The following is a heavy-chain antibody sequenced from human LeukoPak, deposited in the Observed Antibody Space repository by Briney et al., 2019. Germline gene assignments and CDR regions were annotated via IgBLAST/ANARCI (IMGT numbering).Heavy chain of an antibody. CDR3: ARSRKGDAFDI. CDR1: GYTFTSYW. J-gene: IGHJ3*02. D-gene: IGHD1-14*01. Sequence: GESLKISCKGSGYTFTSYWIGWVRQMPGKGLEWMGIIYPGDSDTRYSPSFPGQVTISADKSISTAFLQWSSLKASDTAMYYCARSRKGDAFDIWGQGTMVTVSS. CDR2: IYPGDSDT. V-gene: IGHV5-51*01.